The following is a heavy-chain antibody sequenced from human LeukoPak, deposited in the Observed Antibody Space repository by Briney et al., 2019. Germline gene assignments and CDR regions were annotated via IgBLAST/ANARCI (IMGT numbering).Heavy chain of an antibody. J-gene: IGHJ4*02. Sequence: GGSLRLSCAASGFTFSNTWMAWVRQAPGKGLEWVANINQDASTKHYVDSVKGRFTISRDNAKNSLYVQMNSLRAEDTAVYYCARDQSGSLDYWGQGTQVTVSS. D-gene: IGHD1-26*01. V-gene: IGHV3-7*01. CDR3: ARDQSGSLDY. CDR1: GFTFSNTW. CDR2: INQDASTK.